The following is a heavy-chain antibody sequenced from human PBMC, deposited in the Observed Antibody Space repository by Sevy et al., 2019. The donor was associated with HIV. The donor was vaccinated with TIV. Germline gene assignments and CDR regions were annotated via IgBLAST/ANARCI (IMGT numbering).Heavy chain of an antibody. CDR3: ARDTGGIGMDV. CDR1: GFTFSSHW. V-gene: IGHV3-7*01. CDR2: IKQDGSDK. D-gene: IGHD6-13*01. J-gene: IGHJ6*02. Sequence: GESLKISCATSGFTFSSHWMSWVRQAPGKGLEWVANIKQDGSDKYYVDSVKGRFTISRDNAKNSLSLQMNSLRAEDTAVYDCARDTGGIGMDVWGQGTTVTVSS.